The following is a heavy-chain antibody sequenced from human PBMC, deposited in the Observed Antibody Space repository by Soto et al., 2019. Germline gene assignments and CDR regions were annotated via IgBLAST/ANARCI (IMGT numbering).Heavy chain of an antibody. V-gene: IGHV3-15*07. CDR3: TTGRYSSSWYLYYYGMDV. Sequence: PGGSLSLSCAASGFTFSNAWMNWVRQAPGKGLEWVGRIKSKTDGGTTDYAAPVKGRFTISRDDSKNTLYLQMNSLKTEDTAVYYCTTGRYSSSWYLYYYGMDVWGQGTTVTVSS. CDR1: GFTFSNAW. J-gene: IGHJ6*02. CDR2: IKSKTDGGTT. D-gene: IGHD6-13*01.